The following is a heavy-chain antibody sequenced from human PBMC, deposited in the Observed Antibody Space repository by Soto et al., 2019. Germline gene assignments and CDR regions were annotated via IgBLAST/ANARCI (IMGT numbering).Heavy chain of an antibody. CDR1: GGTFSSYA. CDR2: IIPIFGTA. D-gene: IGHD4-17*01. J-gene: IGHJ5*02. Sequence: ASVKVSCKASGGTFSSYAISWVRQAPGQGLEWMGGIIPIFGTANYAQKFQGRVTITADESTSTAYMELSSLRSEDTAVYYCARDKYGDYQRDWFDPWGQGTLVTVSS. CDR3: ARDKYGDYQRDWFDP. V-gene: IGHV1-69*13.